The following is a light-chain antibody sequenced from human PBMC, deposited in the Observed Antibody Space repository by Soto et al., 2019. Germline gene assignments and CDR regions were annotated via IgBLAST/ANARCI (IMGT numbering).Light chain of an antibody. CDR3: QLFGS. V-gene: IGKV3-20*01. Sequence: YPGDVPWAGEECSSRSCRASQTVSSTYLAWYQQRPGQAPRLLIFGTSNRATDIPDRFSGSETRKVFSLGIPAEQPEESVGDSCQLFGSFRQGTKVDIK. CDR2: GTS. J-gene: IGKJ2*01. CDR1: QTVSSTY.